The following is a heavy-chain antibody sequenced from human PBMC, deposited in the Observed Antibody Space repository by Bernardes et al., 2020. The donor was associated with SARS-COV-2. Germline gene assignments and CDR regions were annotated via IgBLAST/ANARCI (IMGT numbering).Heavy chain of an antibody. Sequence: AAWKVSCKASGYTFTGYYMHWVRQAPGQGLEWMGWINPNSGGTNYAQKFQGRVTMTRDTSISTAYMELSRLRSDDTAVYYCASTPLGSPNFDYWGQGTLVTVSS. CDR1: GYTFTGYY. V-gene: IGHV1-2*02. D-gene: IGHD3-10*01. CDR3: ASTPLGSPNFDY. J-gene: IGHJ4*02. CDR2: INPNSGGT.